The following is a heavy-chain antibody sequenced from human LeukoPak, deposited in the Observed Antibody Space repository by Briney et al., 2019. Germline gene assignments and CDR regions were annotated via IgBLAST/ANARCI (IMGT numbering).Heavy chain of an antibody. V-gene: IGHV3-11*05. D-gene: IGHD4-23*01. CDR1: GFTFSDYY. J-gene: IGHJ4*02. Sequence: GGSLRLSCAASGFTFSDYYMSWIRQTPEKGLEWVSYIGGNSYYTNYADSVKGRFTISRDNAKNSLYLQMNSLRAVDTAVYYCARGDGGNSAFDYWGQGNLVTVSS. CDR3: ARGDGGNSAFDY. CDR2: IGGNSYYT.